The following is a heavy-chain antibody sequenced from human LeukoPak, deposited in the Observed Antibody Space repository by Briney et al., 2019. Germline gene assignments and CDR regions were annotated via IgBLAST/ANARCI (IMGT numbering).Heavy chain of an antibody. CDR2: IRSKAYGGTT. Sequence: GGSLRLSCTASGFTFGDYAMSWFRRAPGKGLEWVGFIRSKAYGGTTEYAASEKGRFTISRDDSKSIAYLQMNSLKTEDTAVYYCTRGGWFGELGDFDYWGQGTLVTVSS. J-gene: IGHJ4*02. CDR3: TRGGWFGELGDFDY. D-gene: IGHD3-10*01. V-gene: IGHV3-49*03. CDR1: GFTFGDYA.